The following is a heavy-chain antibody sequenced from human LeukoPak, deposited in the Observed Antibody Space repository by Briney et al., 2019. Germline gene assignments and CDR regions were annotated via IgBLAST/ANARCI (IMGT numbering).Heavy chain of an antibody. CDR3: ARRGITDYYFDY. CDR1: GYSFTSYW. J-gene: IGHJ4*02. CDR2: IYPGDSDT. V-gene: IGHV5-51*01. D-gene: IGHD3-10*01. Sequence: CKXSGYSFTSYWXGWVRQLPGKGLXGMGIIYPGDSDTRYSPSFQGQVTISADKSISTAYLQWSSLKASDTAMYYCARRGITDYYFDYWGQGTLVTVSS.